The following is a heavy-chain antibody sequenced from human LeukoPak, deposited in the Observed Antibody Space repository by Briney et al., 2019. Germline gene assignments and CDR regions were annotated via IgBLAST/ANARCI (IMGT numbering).Heavy chain of an antibody. Sequence: PGGSLRLSCAPSGFTFSNYWMSWVRQAPGKGLEWVSFIYSDNTHYSDSVKGRFTISRDNSKNTLYLQMNSLRAEDTAVYYCARRAGAYSHPYDYWGQGTLVTVSS. D-gene: IGHD4/OR15-4a*01. CDR3: ARRAGAYSHPYDY. CDR2: IYSDNT. V-gene: IGHV3-53*01. CDR1: GFTFSNYW. J-gene: IGHJ4*02.